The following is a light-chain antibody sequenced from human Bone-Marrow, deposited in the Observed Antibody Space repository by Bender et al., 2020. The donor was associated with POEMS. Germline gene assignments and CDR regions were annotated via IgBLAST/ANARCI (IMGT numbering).Light chain of an antibody. CDR1: KLGAKY. J-gene: IGLJ3*02. CDR3: QSYDNSLGGWV. Sequence: SYELTQPPSVSVSPGQTASITCSGDKLGAKYASWYQQRPGQSPVLVIYEDTKRPSGIPERFSGSRSGTSASLAITGLQAEDEGDYYCQSYDNSLGGWVFGGGTKLTVL. CDR2: EDT. V-gene: IGLV3-1*01.